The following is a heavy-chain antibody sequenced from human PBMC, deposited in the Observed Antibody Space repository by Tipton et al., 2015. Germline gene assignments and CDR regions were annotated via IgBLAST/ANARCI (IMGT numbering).Heavy chain of an antibody. CDR1: GFTFSSYA. CDR2: ISGSGGST. D-gene: IGHD3-10*01. V-gene: IGHV3-23*01. J-gene: IGHJ6*02. CDR3: ARDGGVKTTTNMVRGIVVDHSYYYGVDV. Sequence: SLRLSCAASGFTFSSYAMSWVRQAPGKGLEWVSAISGSGGSTYYADSVKGRFTISRDNYKNTLYLQMNSLRAEDTAVYYCARDGGVKTTTNMVRGIVVDHSYYYGVDVWGQGTTVTVSS.